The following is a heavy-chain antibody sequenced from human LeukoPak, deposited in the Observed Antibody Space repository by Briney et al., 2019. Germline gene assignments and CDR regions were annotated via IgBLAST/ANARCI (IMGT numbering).Heavy chain of an antibody. CDR3: ARDFGTTGWHTFDY. J-gene: IGHJ4*02. CDR1: GDSVSSMNGA. D-gene: IGHD6-19*01. Sequence: SQTLSLTCVVSGDSVSSMNGAWNWIRQSPSRGLEGLGRTYHRSKWYNGYAEYMEGRMTISQDTSKNQYSLHPNSVTPDDTAVYYCARDFGTTGWHTFDYWGQGTLVTVSS. CDR2: TYHRSKWYN. V-gene: IGHV6-1*01.